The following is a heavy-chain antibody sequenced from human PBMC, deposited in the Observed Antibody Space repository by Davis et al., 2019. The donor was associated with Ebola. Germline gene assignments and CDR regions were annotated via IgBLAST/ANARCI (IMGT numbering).Heavy chain of an antibody. CDR2: IKPNSGGT. J-gene: IGHJ5*02. CDR3: ARVGVLYSSSNWFDP. Sequence: ASVKVSCKASGYTFTGYYIHWVRQAPGQSLEWMGWIKPNSGGTNYAQKFQGRVTMTRDTSISTAYMELSRLRSDDTAVYYCARVGVLYSSSNWFDPWGQGTLVTVSS. V-gene: IGHV1-2*02. CDR1: GYTFTGYY. D-gene: IGHD6-6*01.